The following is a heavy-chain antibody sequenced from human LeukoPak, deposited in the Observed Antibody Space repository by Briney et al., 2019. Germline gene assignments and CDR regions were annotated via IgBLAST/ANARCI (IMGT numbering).Heavy chain of an antibody. D-gene: IGHD6-13*01. CDR1: GYSISSGYY. J-gene: IGHJ4*02. Sequence: SETLSLTCTVSGYSISSGYYWGWIRQPPGKGLEWIGSIYHSGSTYYNPSLKSRVTISVDTSKNQFSLKLSSVPAADTAVYYCASFAGSIGYWGQGTLVTVSS. CDR2: IYHSGST. V-gene: IGHV4-38-2*02. CDR3: ASFAGSIGY.